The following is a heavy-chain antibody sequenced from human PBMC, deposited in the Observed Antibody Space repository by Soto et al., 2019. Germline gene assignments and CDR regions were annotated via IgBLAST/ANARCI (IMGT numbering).Heavy chain of an antibody. CDR3: AKDLGPMVRGVYYGMDV. CDR1: GFTFSSYA. D-gene: IGHD3-10*01. CDR2: ISGSGGST. V-gene: IGHV3-23*01. J-gene: IGHJ6*02. Sequence: GGSLRLSCAASGFTFSSYAMSWVRQAPGKGLEWVSAISGSGGSTYYADSVKGRFPISRDTSKNTLYLQMNSLRDEDTAVYYCAKDLGPMVRGVYYGMDVWGQGTTVTVSS.